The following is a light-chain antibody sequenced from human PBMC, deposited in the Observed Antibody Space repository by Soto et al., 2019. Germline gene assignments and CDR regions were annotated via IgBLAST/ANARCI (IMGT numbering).Light chain of an antibody. J-gene: IGKJ4*01. CDR1: QSISTW. CDR2: SAS. CDR3: QQYDTYPLT. V-gene: IGKV1-5*03. Sequence: DIQMTQSPSTLSASVVGRVTITCRASQSISTWLAWYQQKPGKAPKLLIYSASDLESGVPSRFSGSGFGTEFTLTITGLQPDDFATYYCQQYDTYPLTFGGGTKVDIK.